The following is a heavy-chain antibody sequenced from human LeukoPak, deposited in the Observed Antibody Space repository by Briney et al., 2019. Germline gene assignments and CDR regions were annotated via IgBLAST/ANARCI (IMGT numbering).Heavy chain of an antibody. CDR2: INHSGST. J-gene: IGHJ5*02. Sequence: SETLSLTCAVYGGSFSGYYWSWIRQPPGKGLEWIGEINHSGSTNYNPSLKSRVTISVDTSKNQFSLKLSSVTAADTAVYYCARQTVTAIPNWFDPWGQGTLVTVSS. CDR3: ARQTVTAIPNWFDP. D-gene: IGHD2-21*02. V-gene: IGHV4-34*01. CDR1: GGSFSGYY.